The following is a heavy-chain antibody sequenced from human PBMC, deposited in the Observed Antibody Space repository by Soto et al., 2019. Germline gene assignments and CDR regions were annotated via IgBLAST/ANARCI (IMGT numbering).Heavy chain of an antibody. D-gene: IGHD2-15*01. J-gene: IGHJ5*02. Sequence: GGSLRLSCAASGFTFSSSPMTWVRQAPGKGLEWVSSIGASGGTTYYADSVKGRFTISRDNSKNTPYLQMNSLRAEDTAIYYCAKIVVEGGSQSWGLGTLVTVSS. V-gene: IGHV3-23*01. CDR1: GFTFSSSP. CDR2: IGASGGTT. CDR3: AKIVVEGGSQS.